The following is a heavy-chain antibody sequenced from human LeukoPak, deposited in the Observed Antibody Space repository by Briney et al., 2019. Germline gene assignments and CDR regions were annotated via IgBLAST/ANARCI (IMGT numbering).Heavy chain of an antibody. D-gene: IGHD2-21*01. Sequence: PGGSLRLSCAASGFTFSSYGMSWVRQAPGKGLEWVSAISGSGGSTYYADSVKGRFTISRDNSKNTLSLQMNSLRAEDTAVYYCARGIPYYYYYMDVWGKGTTVTVSS. CDR1: GFTFSSYG. J-gene: IGHJ6*03. CDR2: ISGSGGST. V-gene: IGHV3-23*01. CDR3: ARGIPYYYYYMDV.